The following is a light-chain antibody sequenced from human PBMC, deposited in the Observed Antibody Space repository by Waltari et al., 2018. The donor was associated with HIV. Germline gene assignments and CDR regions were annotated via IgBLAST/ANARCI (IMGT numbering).Light chain of an antibody. V-gene: IGKV4-1*01. Sequence: DIVMTQSPDSLAVSLGARATVTCTSSRTVLYNRNYLAWYQQKPGQAPKVLIDWASNRAVGGPDRFSGSGSGTDFSLTISRVQADDVAIYYCQQYYTLRSTFGGGTKIE. CDR2: WAS. CDR3: QQYYTLRST. J-gene: IGKJ4*01. CDR1: RTVLYNRNY.